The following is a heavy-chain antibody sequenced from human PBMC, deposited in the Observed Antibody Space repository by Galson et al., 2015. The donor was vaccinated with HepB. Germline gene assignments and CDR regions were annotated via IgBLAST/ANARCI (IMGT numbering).Heavy chain of an antibody. CDR3: AREASSTGWVSPYSRYFDL. J-gene: IGHJ2*01. CDR1: GFTFSSYD. CDR2: IGTAGDP. V-gene: IGHV3-13*05. D-gene: IGHD6-6*01. Sequence: SLRLSCAASGFTFSSYDMHWVRQATGKGLEWVSAIGTAGDPYYPGSVKGRFTISRENAKNSLYLQMNSLRAGDTAVYYCAREASSTGWVSPYSRYFDLWGRGTLVTVSS.